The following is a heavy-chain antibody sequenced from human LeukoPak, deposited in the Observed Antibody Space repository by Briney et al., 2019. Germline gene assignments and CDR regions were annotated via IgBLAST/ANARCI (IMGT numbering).Heavy chain of an antibody. CDR1: GFTFSSYS. V-gene: IGHV3-48*02. J-gene: IGHJ5*02. D-gene: IGHD3-22*01. CDR3: ARDQTNYYDSSGYSNWFDP. Sequence: RGSLRLSCAASGFTFSSYSMNWVRQAPGKGLEWVSYISSSSSTIYYADSVKGRFTISRDNAKNSLYLQMNSLRDEDTAVYYCARDQTNYYDSSGYSNWFDPWGQGTLVTVSS. CDR2: ISSSSSTI.